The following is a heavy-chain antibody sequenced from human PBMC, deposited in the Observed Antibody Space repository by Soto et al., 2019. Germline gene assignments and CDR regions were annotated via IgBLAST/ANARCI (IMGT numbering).Heavy chain of an antibody. Sequence: QVQLQESGPGLVKPSATLSLTCSVSGGSVSSGNSCWSLIRQPPGKGLEWIGYTYYSGTTAYNPSVRSRVSSADDMTKNRLYLSLTSVTAADTAVYYTAGCGNIYGVNEVDMWGRGTVFTVSS. J-gene: IGHJ3*02. D-gene: IGHD5-18*01. CDR2: TYYSGTT. CDR3: AGCGNIYGVNEVDM. CDR1: GGSVSSGNSC. V-gene: IGHV4-61*01.